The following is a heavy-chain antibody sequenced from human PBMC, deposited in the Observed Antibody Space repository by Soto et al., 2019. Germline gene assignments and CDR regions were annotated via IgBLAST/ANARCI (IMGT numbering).Heavy chain of an antibody. CDR2: VNGGNGNT. V-gene: IGHV1-3*01. D-gene: IGHD6-19*01. Sequence: QVQLVQSGAEVKKPGASVKVSCKASGYTFASDAMHWVRQAPGQSLEWMGWVNGGNGNTKYSQKFQDRVTMTRDTSASTAYMELSSLRSEDTAVYYCARGIAVAWNYWGQGTLVTVSS. CDR3: ARGIAVAWNY. CDR1: GYTFASDA. J-gene: IGHJ4*02.